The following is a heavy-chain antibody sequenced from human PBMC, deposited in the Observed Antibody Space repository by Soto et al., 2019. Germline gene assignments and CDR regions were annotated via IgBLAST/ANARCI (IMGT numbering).Heavy chain of an antibody. J-gene: IGHJ4*02. Sequence: GASVKVSCKASGYTFTSYYMHWVRQAPGQGLEWMGIINPGDGNTSYAQKFQGRVTMTRDTSTSTGYMELSSLRSEDTAVYYCARDPRPYINYGQLFDYWGQGALVTVSS. V-gene: IGHV1-46*01. D-gene: IGHD4-4*01. CDR3: ARDPRPYINYGQLFDY. CDR2: INPGDGNT. CDR1: GYTFTSYY.